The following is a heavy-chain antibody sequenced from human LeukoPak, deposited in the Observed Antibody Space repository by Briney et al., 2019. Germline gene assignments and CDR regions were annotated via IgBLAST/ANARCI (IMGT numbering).Heavy chain of an antibody. CDR1: GFTFSTYS. J-gene: IGHJ4*02. D-gene: IGHD2-2*01. CDR2: ITMSGSNL. Sequence: GGSLRLSCAASGFTFSTYSMKWVRQAPGRGLEWVSSITMSGSNLYYADSVKGRFTISRDNAKNSLYLQMNSLRDEDTAVYYRARDQLLVIPAAMFDSWGQGTLVTVSS. V-gene: IGHV3-21*01. CDR3: ARDQLLVIPAAMFDS.